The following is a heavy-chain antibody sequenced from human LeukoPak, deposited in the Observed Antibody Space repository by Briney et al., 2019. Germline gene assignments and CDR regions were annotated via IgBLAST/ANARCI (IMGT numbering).Heavy chain of an antibody. CDR3: ARLWDSSSSLDY. Sequence: SEALSLTCSLSGGSLSSYTWSWIRQAPGKGLEWIGYIYYSEPTNYNPSLKSRVAISIHKSKNQVSLKLNSVTAAATAVYYCARLWDSSSSLDYWGQGPGVSVSS. J-gene: IGHJ4*02. D-gene: IGHD6-6*01. CDR2: IYYSEPT. CDR1: GGSLSSYT. V-gene: IGHV4-59*08.